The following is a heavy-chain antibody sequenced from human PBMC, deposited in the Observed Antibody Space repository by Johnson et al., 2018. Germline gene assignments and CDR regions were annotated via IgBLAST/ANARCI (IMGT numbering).Heavy chain of an antibody. V-gene: IGHV3-7*03. J-gene: IGHJ3*02. D-gene: IGHD4-17*01. Sequence: VQLVESGGGLVQPGGSLRLSCAASGFTFSSYWMSWVRQAPGKGLEWVANIKQDGSEKYYVDSGKGRFTISRDNAKNSLYLQMNSLRAEDTALYYCAKDRATVTTGPGAFDIWGQGTMVTVSS. CDR2: IKQDGSEK. CDR3: AKDRATVTTGPGAFDI. CDR1: GFTFSSYW.